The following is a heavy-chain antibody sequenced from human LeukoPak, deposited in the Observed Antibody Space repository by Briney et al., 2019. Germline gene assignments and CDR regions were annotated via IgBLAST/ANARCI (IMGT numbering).Heavy chain of an antibody. J-gene: IGHJ4*02. CDR1: GYTFTGYY. Sequence: VASVKVSCKASGYTFTGYYMHWVRQAPGQGLEWMGWINPNSGGTNYAQKFQGRVTMTRDTSISTAYMELSRLRSDDTAVYYCARDPSITMVRGVPNDYWGQGTLVTVSS. V-gene: IGHV1-2*02. CDR2: INPNSGGT. CDR3: ARDPSITMVRGVPNDY. D-gene: IGHD3-10*01.